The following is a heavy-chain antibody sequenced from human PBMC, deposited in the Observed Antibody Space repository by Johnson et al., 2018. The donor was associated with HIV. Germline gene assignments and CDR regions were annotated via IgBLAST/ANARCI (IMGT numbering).Heavy chain of an antibody. Sequence: QVQLVESGGGLVKPGGSLRLSCVASGFTFSYYYMTWIRQAPGKGLEWVSYISGSGGTIYSADSVQGRFTISRDNARNSLYLQMNSLRVEDTAVYYCARSKDCSGGSCPDAFDIWGQGTMVSVSS. CDR3: ARSKDCSGGSCPDAFDI. J-gene: IGHJ3*02. D-gene: IGHD2-15*01. V-gene: IGHV3-11*04. CDR1: GFTFSYYY. CDR2: ISGSGGTI.